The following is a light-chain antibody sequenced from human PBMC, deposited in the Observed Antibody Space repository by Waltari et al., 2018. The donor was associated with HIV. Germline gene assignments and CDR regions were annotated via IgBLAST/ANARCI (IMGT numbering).Light chain of an antibody. Sequence: IQMTQSPSSLSSHVGHTFTITCQASHAIKKHLNWYPQKPGEAPKILISEASNLEIGVPSRFSGTGSGRDFSLTISSLQPEDVATYYCQQSDTLWTFGQGTKVE. V-gene: IGKV1-33*01. CDR1: HAIKKH. CDR3: QQSDTLWT. J-gene: IGKJ1*01. CDR2: EAS.